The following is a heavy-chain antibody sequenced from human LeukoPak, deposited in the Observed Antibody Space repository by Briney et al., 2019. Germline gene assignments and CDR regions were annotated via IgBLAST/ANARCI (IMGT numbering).Heavy chain of an antibody. Sequence: GGSLRLSCSASGFTFSSYAMYWVRQAPGKGLEYVSGISSNGGSTYYADSVKGRFTISRDNSKNTLYLQMSSLRAEDTAVYYCVEITSSSGVDYWGQGTLVTVSS. D-gene: IGHD6-19*01. CDR2: ISSNGGST. J-gene: IGHJ4*02. CDR3: VEITSSSGVDY. CDR1: GFTFSSYA. V-gene: IGHV3-64D*09.